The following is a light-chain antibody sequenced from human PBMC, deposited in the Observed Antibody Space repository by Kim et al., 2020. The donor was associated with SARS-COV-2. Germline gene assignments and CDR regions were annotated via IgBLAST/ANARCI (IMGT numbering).Light chain of an antibody. Sequence: APGKTARSTCGGNSIGSESVHWYQQKPGQAPVLVIYYDSDRPSGIPERFSGSNSGNTATLTISRVEAGDEADYYCQVWDSSSDHVVFGGGTQLTVL. V-gene: IGLV3-21*04. CDR3: QVWDSSSDHVV. CDR2: YDS. J-gene: IGLJ2*01. CDR1: SIGSES.